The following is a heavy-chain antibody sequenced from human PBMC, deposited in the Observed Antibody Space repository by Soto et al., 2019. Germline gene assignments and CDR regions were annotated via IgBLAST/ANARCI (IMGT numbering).Heavy chain of an antibody. J-gene: IGHJ3*02. CDR2: IKQDGSEK. Sequence: GGSLRLSCAASGFTFSSYWMSWVRQAPGKGLEWVANIKQDGSEKYYVDSVKGRFTISRDNAKNSLYLQMNSLRAEDTAVYYCARSSIAAQGDAFDIWGQGTMVTVSS. D-gene: IGHD6-6*01. V-gene: IGHV3-7*01. CDR3: ARSSIAAQGDAFDI. CDR1: GFTFSSYW.